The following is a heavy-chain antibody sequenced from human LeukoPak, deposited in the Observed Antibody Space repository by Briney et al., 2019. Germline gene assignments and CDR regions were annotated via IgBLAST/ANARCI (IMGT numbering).Heavy chain of an antibody. D-gene: IGHD5-24*01. J-gene: IGHJ4*02. CDR2: IYYSGST. Sequence: SETLSLTCTVSGGSISSYYWSWIRQPPGEGLVWIGYIYYSGSTNYNPSLKSRVTISVDTSKNQFSLKLSSVTAADTAVYYCARARGMATIHFDYWGQGTLVTVSS. CDR3: ARARGMATIHFDY. CDR1: GGSISSYY. V-gene: IGHV4-59*01.